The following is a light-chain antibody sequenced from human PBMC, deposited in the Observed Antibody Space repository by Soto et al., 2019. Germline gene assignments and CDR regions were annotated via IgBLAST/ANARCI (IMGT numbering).Light chain of an antibody. CDR3: QSYGTSLSGLYV. V-gene: IGLV1-40*01. CDR2: DSN. Sequence: QSLLTQPTSVCGAPGQRVTISCTGTSSNIGAGQDVHWYRQLPGAAPKFLISDSNNRASGVPDRFSVSKSGASASLAITGLRAEDEGDYFCQSYGTSLSGLYVFGTGTKVTVL. CDR1: SSNIGAGQD. J-gene: IGLJ1*01.